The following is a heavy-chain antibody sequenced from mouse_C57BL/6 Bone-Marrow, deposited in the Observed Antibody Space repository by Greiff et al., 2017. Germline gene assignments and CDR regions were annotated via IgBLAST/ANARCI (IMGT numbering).Heavy chain of an antibody. V-gene: IGHV1-82*01. CDR3: ARRGVVGYFDY. CDR2: IYPGDGDT. D-gene: IGHD1-1*01. J-gene: IGHJ2*01. Sequence: VQLQQSGPELVKPGASVKISCKASGYAFSSSWMNWVKQRPGKGLEWIGRIYPGDGDTNYNGKFKGKATLTADKSSSTAYMQLSSLTSEDSAVSFCARRGVVGYFDYWGQGTTLTVSS. CDR1: GYAFSSSW.